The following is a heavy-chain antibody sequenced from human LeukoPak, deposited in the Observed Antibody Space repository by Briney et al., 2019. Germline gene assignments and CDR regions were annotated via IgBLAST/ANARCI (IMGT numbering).Heavy chain of an antibody. J-gene: IGHJ4*02. D-gene: IGHD2-15*01. CDR3: ARDRDVGYYFDY. V-gene: IGHV3-33*01. Sequence: GGSLRLSCAASGFTFSSYGMHWVRQAPGKGLEWVAVIWYDGSNKYYADSVKGRFTISRDNSKNTLYLQMNSLRAEDTAVYYCARDRDVGYYFDYWGQGTLVTVSS. CDR1: GFTFSSYG. CDR2: IWYDGSNK.